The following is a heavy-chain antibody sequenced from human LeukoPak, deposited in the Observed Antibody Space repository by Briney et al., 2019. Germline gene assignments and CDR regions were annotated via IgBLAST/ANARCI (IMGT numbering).Heavy chain of an antibody. D-gene: IGHD3-3*01. CDR1: GGTFSSHA. CDR3: ARPRTYYDSWSGYPPFDY. V-gene: IGHV1-69*01. Sequence: SVRVSFTASGGTFSSHAINWVRQAPGQGLEWMGGIIPISSTRKYAQKFQGRVTITADESTSTVFMELSSLRSEDTAVYYCARPRTYYDSWSGYPPFDYWGQGTLVTVSS. CDR2: IIPISSTR. J-gene: IGHJ4*02.